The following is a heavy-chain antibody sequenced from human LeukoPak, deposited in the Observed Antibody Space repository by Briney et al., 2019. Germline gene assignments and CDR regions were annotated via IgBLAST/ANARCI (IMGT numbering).Heavy chain of an antibody. D-gene: IGHD3-9*01. CDR2: IIPLLDIA. Sequence: SVKVSCKASGGTLSNYAISWVRQAPGQGLEWMGRIIPLLDIANYARKFQGRVTVSADKSTSTAYMELRSLRSDDTAVYYCASPNYDILTGYYGPRGLYGMDVWGQGTTVTVSS. CDR1: GGTLSNYA. V-gene: IGHV1-69*04. J-gene: IGHJ6*02. CDR3: ASPNYDILTGYYGPRGLYGMDV.